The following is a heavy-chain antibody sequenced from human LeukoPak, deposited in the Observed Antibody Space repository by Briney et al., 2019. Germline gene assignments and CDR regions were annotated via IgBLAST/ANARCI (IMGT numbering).Heavy chain of an antibody. V-gene: IGHV4-59*01. D-gene: IGHD6-19*01. J-gene: IGHJ4*02. CDR1: GGSISSYY. Sequence: PSETLSLTCTVSGGSISSYYWSWIRQPPGKGLEWIGYIYYSGSTNYNPSLKSRVTISVDTSKNQFSLKLSSVTAADTAVYYCAGGKQWLAFDYWSQETLVTVSS. CDR2: IYYSGST. CDR3: AGGKQWLAFDY.